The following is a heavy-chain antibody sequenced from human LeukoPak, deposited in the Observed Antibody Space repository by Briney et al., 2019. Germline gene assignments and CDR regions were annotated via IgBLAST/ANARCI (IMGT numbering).Heavy chain of an antibody. Sequence: GASVKVSCKASGYTFTSYGINWVRQAPGQGLEWMGWISAYNGNTNYAQKLQGRVTMTTDTSTSTAYMELRSLRSDDTAVYYCARDPRYYDGQYYFDYWGQGTLVTVSS. CDR1: GYTFTSYG. J-gene: IGHJ4*02. D-gene: IGHD3-22*01. V-gene: IGHV1-18*01. CDR2: ISAYNGNT. CDR3: ARDPRYYDGQYYFDY.